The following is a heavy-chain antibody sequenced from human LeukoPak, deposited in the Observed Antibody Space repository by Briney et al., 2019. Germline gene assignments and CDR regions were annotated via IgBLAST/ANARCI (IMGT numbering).Heavy chain of an antibody. Sequence: GGSLRLSCAASGFTFDDYAMHWVRQAQGKGLEWVSGISWNSGSIGYADSVKGRFTISRDNAKNSLYVQMNSLRAEDTALYYCARSYSSSWYLPLGYWGQGTLVTVSS. CDR2: ISWNSGSI. D-gene: IGHD6-13*01. V-gene: IGHV3-9*01. CDR3: ARSYSSSWYLPLGY. J-gene: IGHJ4*02. CDR1: GFTFDDYA.